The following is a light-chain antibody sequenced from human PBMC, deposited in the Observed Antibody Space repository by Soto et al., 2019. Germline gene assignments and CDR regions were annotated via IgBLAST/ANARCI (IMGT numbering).Light chain of an antibody. CDR3: QHYNSYSEA. J-gene: IGKJ1*01. Sequence: IQLTHSPSSLSASVGDRVTINCRASQGISSYLAWYQQKPGKAPKFLIYAASTLKSGVPSRFSGSGSGTEFTLTISSLRPDDFATYYCQHYNSYSEAFGQGTRWIS. V-gene: IGKV1-9*01. CDR2: AAS. CDR1: QGISSY.